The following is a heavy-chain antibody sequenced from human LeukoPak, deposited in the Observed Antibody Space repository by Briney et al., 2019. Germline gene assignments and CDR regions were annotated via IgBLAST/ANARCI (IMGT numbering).Heavy chain of an antibody. Sequence: PSETLSLTCAVYGESFSGYYWSWIPEPPGKGLDWIGEINHSGSTNYNPSLKSRVTISVDTSKNQFSLKLSSVTAADTAVYYCARSGSRGPPDYYGSGSYTYWGQGTLVTVSS. V-gene: IGHV4-34*01. CDR2: INHSGST. CDR1: GESFSGYY. D-gene: IGHD3-10*01. J-gene: IGHJ4*02. CDR3: ARSGSRGPPDYYGSGSYTY.